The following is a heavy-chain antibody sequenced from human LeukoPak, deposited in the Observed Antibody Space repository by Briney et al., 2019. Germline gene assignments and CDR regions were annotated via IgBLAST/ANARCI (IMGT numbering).Heavy chain of an antibody. CDR3: AKTTSSYYFDY. CDR2: ICPGDSDT. J-gene: IGHJ4*02. D-gene: IGHD4-17*01. V-gene: IGHV5-51*01. Sequence: GESLKISCKGSGYSFTSYWIGWVRQLPGKGLEWMGIICPGDSDTRYSPSFQGQVTISADKSISTAYLQWSSLKASDTAMYYCAKTTSSYYFDYWGQGTLVTVSS. CDR1: GYSFTSYW.